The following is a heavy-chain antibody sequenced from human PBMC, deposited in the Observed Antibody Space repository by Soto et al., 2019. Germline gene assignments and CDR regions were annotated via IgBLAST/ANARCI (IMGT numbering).Heavy chain of an antibody. CDR3: AKGGRQWLVPSDFNY. J-gene: IGHJ4*01. CDR2: VSHDGRNT. V-gene: IGHV3-30*18. D-gene: IGHD6-19*01. CDR1: GFTFSDYA. Sequence: VQLVESGGGVVQPGRSLRLSCAASGFTFSDYAMHWVRQAPGKGLEWVAVVSHDGRNTHYADSVKGRFTISRDSSKNTVSLEMTSLPAEDTSVYSCAKGGRQWLVPSDFNYWGHGALVTVSS.